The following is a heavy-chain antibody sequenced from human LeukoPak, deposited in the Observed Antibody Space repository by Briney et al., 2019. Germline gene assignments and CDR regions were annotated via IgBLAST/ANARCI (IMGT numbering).Heavy chain of an antibody. D-gene: IGHD3-22*01. J-gene: IGHJ4*02. CDR3: ARRSYYDSSGYRYFDY. V-gene: IGHV5-51*01. CDR1: GYSFTSYW. Sequence: GESLKISCKGSGYSFTSYWIGWVRQMPGKGLEWMGIIYPGGSDTRLRPSFQGQVTISADKSISTAYLQWSSLKASDTAMYYCARRSYYDSSGYRYFDYWGQGTLVTVSS. CDR2: IYPGGSDT.